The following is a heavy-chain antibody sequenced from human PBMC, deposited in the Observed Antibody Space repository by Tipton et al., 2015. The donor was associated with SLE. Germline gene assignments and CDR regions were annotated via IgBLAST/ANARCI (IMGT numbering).Heavy chain of an antibody. CDR1: GGSISNYH. D-gene: IGHD3-22*01. J-gene: IGHJ4*02. Sequence: TLSLTCTVSGGSISNYHWSWIRQPPGKGLEFIGYIFYTGTTDYNPSLKSRVTISVDPSKNQFSLKLSSVTAADTAVYYCARDEYRYDGTGYHLLGHFDYWGQGTLVTVSS. CDR3: ARDEYRYDGTGYHLLGHFDY. CDR2: IFYTGTT. V-gene: IGHV4-59*12.